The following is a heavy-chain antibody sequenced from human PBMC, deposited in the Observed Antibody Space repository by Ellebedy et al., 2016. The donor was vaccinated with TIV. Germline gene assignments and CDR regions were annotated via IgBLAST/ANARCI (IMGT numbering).Heavy chain of an antibody. V-gene: IGHV3-23*01. CDR2: ISGSGGST. J-gene: IGHJ4*02. CDR1: GFTFSSYA. Sequence: GESLKISXAASGFTFSSYAMSWVRQAPGKGLEWVSAISGSGGSTYYADSVKGRFTISRDNSKNTLYLQMNSLRAEDTAVYYCAKTQWLVSLGGDYWGQGTLVTVSS. D-gene: IGHD6-19*01. CDR3: AKTQWLVSLGGDY.